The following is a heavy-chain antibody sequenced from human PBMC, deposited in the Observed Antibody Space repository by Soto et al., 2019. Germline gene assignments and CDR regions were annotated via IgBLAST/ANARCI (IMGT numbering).Heavy chain of an antibody. Sequence: GGSLRLSCAASGFTFSSYSMNWVRQAPGKGLEWVSSISSSSSYIYYADSVKGRFTISRDNAKNSLYLQMNSLRAEDTAVYYCARSPSYSYGDYDCGMDVWGQGTTVTVSS. CDR1: GFTFSSYS. CDR3: ARSPSYSYGDYDCGMDV. CDR2: ISSSSSYI. V-gene: IGHV3-21*01. D-gene: IGHD1-26*01. J-gene: IGHJ6*02.